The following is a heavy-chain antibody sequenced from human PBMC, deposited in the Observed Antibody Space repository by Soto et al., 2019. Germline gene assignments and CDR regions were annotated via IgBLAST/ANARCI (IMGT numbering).Heavy chain of an antibody. Sequence: GGSLRLSCAASGFTFSSYSMNWVRQAPGKGLEWVSSISSSSSYIYYADSVKGRFTISRDKAKNSLYLQMNSLRAEDTAVYYCASLGYGDYHYWGQGTLVTVSS. CDR2: ISSSSSYI. D-gene: IGHD4-17*01. CDR3: ASLGYGDYHY. V-gene: IGHV3-21*01. CDR1: GFTFSSYS. J-gene: IGHJ4*02.